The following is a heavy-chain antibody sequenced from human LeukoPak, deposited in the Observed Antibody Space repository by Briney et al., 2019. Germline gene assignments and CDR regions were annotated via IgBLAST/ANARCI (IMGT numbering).Heavy chain of an antibody. V-gene: IGHV4-4*02. J-gene: IGHJ4*02. D-gene: IGHD1-1*01. CDR1: GGSITTTNY. Sequence: SGTLSLTCGVSGGSITTTNYWSWVRQPPGGGLEWIGEVSLAGRTRYNPSLKNRVNISIDESKNHLYLNLASVTAADTAVYYCAGRGAYSFDYWGQGTLVTVSS. CDR3: AGRGAYSFDY. CDR2: VSLAGRT.